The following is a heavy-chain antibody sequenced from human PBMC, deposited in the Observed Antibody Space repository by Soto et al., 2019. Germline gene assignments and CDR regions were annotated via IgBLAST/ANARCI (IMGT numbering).Heavy chain of an antibody. CDR1: GFTFSSYG. Sequence: QVQLVESGGGVVQPGRSLRLSCAASGFTFSSYGMHWVRQAPGKGLEWVAGIWYDGSNKYYADSVKGRFTISRDNSKNTLYLQMNSLRAEDTAVYYCARENCSSPSCYNVFDYWGQGTLVTVSS. J-gene: IGHJ4*02. D-gene: IGHD2-2*02. V-gene: IGHV3-33*01. CDR3: ARENCSSPSCYNVFDY. CDR2: IWYDGSNK.